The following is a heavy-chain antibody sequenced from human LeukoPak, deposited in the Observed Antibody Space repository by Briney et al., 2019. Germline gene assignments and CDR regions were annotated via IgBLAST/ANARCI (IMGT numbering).Heavy chain of an antibody. CDR1: GFTFSSYA. V-gene: IGHV3-23*01. CDR3: AKDSLRIIGAFDI. CDR2: ISGSDGST. Sequence: GGSLRLSCAASGFTFSSYAMSWVRQAPGKGLEWVSGISGSDGSTNYADSVKGRFTISRENSKNTLYLQMNSLRAEDMAVYYCAKDSLRIIGAFDIWGQGTMVTVSS. J-gene: IGHJ3*02.